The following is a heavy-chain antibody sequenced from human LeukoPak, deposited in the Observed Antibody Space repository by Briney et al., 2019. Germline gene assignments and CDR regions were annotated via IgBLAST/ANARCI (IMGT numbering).Heavy chain of an antibody. CDR3: ARENNDYGGKKAFDY. Sequence: SETLSPTCAVSGGSSRSGDYFWSWIRQPPGKGLEWIGHIHYSGNTYYNPSLKSRVSISVDTSKNQFPLKLSSVTAADTAVYYCARENNDYGGKKAFDYWGQGTLVTVSS. CDR1: GGSSRSGDYF. J-gene: IGHJ4*02. D-gene: IGHD4-23*01. V-gene: IGHV4-30-4*01. CDR2: IHYSGNT.